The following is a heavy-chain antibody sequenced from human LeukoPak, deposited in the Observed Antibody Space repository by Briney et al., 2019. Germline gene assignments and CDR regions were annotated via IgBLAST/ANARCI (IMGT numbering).Heavy chain of an antibody. Sequence: GESLRLSCEASEFNFNIYSMNWVRQAPGKGLEWVSSISHSNDYIYYADSVKGRFTISRDNAKSSLHLQMNSLRAEDTAVYYCARVRWELLYGMDVWGQGTTVTVSS. CDR2: ISHSNDYI. J-gene: IGHJ6*02. CDR1: EFNFNIYS. V-gene: IGHV3-21*01. CDR3: ARVRWELLYGMDV. D-gene: IGHD1-26*01.